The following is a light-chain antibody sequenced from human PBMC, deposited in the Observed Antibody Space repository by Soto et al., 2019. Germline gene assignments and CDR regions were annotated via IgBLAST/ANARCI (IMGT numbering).Light chain of an antibody. V-gene: IGLV1-40*01. CDR1: SANIGAAYN. CDR2: GNN. CDR3: QSYDSSLSGYV. J-gene: IGLJ1*01. Sequence: SGLTRPPSVSCAPGQSVTIACTGSSANIGAAYNVDWYQQLPGTAPKLLIYGNNNRPSGVPARFSGSKSGTSASLAIAGLQAEDEGDYYCQSYDSSLSGYVFGTGTKVTVL.